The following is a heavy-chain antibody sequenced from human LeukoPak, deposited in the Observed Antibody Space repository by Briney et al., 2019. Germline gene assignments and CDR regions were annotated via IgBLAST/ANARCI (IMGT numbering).Heavy chain of an antibody. CDR2: INPNSGGT. CDR3: ARVPRVVVPAAITANDAFDI. D-gene: IGHD2-2*02. Sequence: GASVKVSCKASGYTFTGYYMHWVRQAPGQGLEWMGWINPNSGGTNYAQKFQGRVTMTRDTSNSTAYMELSRLRSDDTAVYYCARVPRVVVPAAITANDAFDIWGQGTMVTVSS. CDR1: GYTFTGYY. J-gene: IGHJ3*02. V-gene: IGHV1-2*02.